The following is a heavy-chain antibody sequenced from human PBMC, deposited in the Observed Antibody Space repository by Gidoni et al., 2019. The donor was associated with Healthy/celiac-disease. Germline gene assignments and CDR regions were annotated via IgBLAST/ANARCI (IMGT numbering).Heavy chain of an antibody. V-gene: IGHV3-30*18. CDR3: AKDSVVAATDPLYYYYGMDV. CDR1: GFTFSSYG. CDR2: ISYDGSNK. D-gene: IGHD2-15*01. J-gene: IGHJ6*02. Sequence: QVQLVESGGGVVQPGRSLRLPCAASGFTFSSYGMHWVRQAPGKGLEWVAVISYDGSNKYYADSVKGRFTISRDNSKNTLYLQMNSLRAEDTAVYYCAKDSVVAATDPLYYYYGMDVWGQGTTVTVSS.